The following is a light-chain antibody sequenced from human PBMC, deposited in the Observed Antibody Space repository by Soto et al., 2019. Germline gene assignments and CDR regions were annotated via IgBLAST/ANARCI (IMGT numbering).Light chain of an antibody. J-gene: IGKJ2*03. V-gene: IGKV3-11*01. CDR3: QQRSNWPLYS. Sequence: EIVLTQSPATLSLSPGERATLSCRASQSVSSSIAWYQQKPGQAPRLLIYSASKRATGIPARFGGSGSGTDFTLTISSLEPEDFTVYYCQQRSNWPLYSFGQGTKLEIK. CDR2: SAS. CDR1: QSVSSS.